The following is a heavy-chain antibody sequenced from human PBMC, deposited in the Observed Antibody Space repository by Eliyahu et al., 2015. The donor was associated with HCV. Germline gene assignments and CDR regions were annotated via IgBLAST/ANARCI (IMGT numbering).Heavy chain of an antibody. CDR3: ARHPVKRSCSSTSCSVKGESADY. V-gene: IGHV4-59*08. CDR2: IYYTGSTNSGST. Sequence: QVQLQESGPGLVKPSETLSLICSVYGGSISNYYWXWIRQPPGKGLEWIGYIYYTGSTNSGSTNSNPSLKSRVSISVDTSKKQFSLNLSSVTAADTAVYYCARHPVKRSCSSTSCSVKGESADYWGQGTLVTVSS. CDR1: GGSISNYY. J-gene: IGHJ4*02. D-gene: IGHD2-2*01.